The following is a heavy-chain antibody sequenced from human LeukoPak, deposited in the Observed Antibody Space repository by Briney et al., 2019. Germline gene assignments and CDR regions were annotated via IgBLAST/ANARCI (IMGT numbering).Heavy chain of an antibody. CDR3: ARLFGVNDP. J-gene: IGHJ5*02. Sequence: SETLSLTCTVSGGSISSYYWSWTRQPPGKGLEWIGYIYYSGSTNYNPSLKSRVTISVDTSKNQFSLKLSSVTAADTAVYYCARLFGVNDPWGQGTLVTVSS. D-gene: IGHD3-10*02. CDR1: GGSISSYY. CDR2: IYYSGST. V-gene: IGHV4-59*08.